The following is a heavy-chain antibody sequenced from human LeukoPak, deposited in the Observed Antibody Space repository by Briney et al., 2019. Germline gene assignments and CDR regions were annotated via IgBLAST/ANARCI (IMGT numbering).Heavy chain of an antibody. J-gene: IGHJ4*02. CDR2: IYSGGST. CDR3: ARTGPRFGVDY. V-gene: IGHV3-66*02. Sequence: GGSLRLSCAASGFTVSSNYMSWVRQAPGKGLEWVSVIYSGGSTYYADSVEGRFTISRDNSKNTLYLQMNSLRAEDTAVYYCARTGPRFGVDYWGQGTLVTVSS. CDR1: GFTVSSNY. D-gene: IGHD1-14*01.